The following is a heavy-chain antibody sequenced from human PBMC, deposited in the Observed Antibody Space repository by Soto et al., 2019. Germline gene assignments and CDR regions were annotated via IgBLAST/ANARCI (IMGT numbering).Heavy chain of an antibody. J-gene: IGHJ4*02. V-gene: IGHV4-59*01. CDR1: GGSISSYY. CDR3: ARGVIAYYYDSSGYSYYCDY. Sequence: PSETLSLTCTVSGGSISSYYWSWIRQPPGKGLEWIGYIYYSGSTNYNPSLKSLVTISVDTSKNPFSLKLSSVTASDPAVNYCARGVIAYYYDSSGYSYYCDYWGQGTLFTVSS. D-gene: IGHD3-22*01. CDR2: IYYSGST.